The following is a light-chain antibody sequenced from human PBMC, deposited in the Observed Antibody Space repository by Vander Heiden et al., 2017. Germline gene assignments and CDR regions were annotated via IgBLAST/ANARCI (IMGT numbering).Light chain of an antibody. V-gene: IGLV1-51*02. CDR3: GTWDSSLSAHVV. CDR2: ENN. CDR1: SSNIGNSY. J-gene: IGLJ2*01. Sequence: SVLTQPPSVSAAPGQQVTISCSGSSSNIGNSYVSWYQQLPGTAPKLLIYENNKRPSGSPDRFSGSKSGTSATLGITGLQTGDEADYYCGTWDSSLSAHVVFGGGTKLTVL.